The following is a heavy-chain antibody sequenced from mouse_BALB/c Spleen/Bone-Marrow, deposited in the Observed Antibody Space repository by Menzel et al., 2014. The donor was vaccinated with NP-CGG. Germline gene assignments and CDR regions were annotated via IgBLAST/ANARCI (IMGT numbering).Heavy chain of an antibody. D-gene: IGHD2-1*01. CDR2: ILPRSGST. CDR1: GYTFSSYW. V-gene: IGHV1-9*01. J-gene: IGHJ2*01. Sequence: QVHVKQSGAELMKPGASMKISCKATGYTFSSYWIEWVKQRPGHGLEWIGEILPRSGSTNYNEQFKGKATFTADASSSTAYLELSSLTSEDSAVYYCARFYYGNPTGYFDYWGQGTTLTVSS. CDR3: ARFYYGNPTGYFDY.